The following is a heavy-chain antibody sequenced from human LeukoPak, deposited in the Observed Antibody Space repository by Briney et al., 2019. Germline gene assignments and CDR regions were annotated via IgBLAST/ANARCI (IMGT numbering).Heavy chain of an antibody. V-gene: IGHV6-1*01. CDR3: ARSPSPYSSGWYFDY. D-gene: IGHD6-19*01. Sequence: SQTLSLTCALSGDSVSINSAAWNWIRQSPSRGLEWLGRTYQRSKRYNDYAVSVKSRITINPDISKNQFSLQLNSVTPEDTAVYYCARSPSPYSSGWYFDYWGQGTLVTVSS. CDR1: GDSVSINSAA. CDR2: TYQRSKRYN. J-gene: IGHJ4*02.